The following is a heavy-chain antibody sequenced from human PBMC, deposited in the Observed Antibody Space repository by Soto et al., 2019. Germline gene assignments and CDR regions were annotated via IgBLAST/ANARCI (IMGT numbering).Heavy chain of an antibody. CDR3: ARGNYDFWSGYSTYNWFDP. D-gene: IGHD3-3*01. CDR1: GGSISSYY. J-gene: IGHJ5*02. Sequence: SETLSLTCTVSGGSISSYYWNWIRQPPGKGLEWIGYIYYSGSTNYNPSLKSRVTISVDTSKNQFSLKLSSVTAADTAVYYCARGNYDFWSGYSTYNWFDPWGQGTLVTVSS. CDR2: IYYSGST. V-gene: IGHV4-59*01.